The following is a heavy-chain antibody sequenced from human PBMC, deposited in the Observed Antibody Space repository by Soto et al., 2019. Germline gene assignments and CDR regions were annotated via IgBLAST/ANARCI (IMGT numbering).Heavy chain of an antibody. V-gene: IGHV3-30-3*01. CDR1: GFTFSSYA. Sequence: PGGSLRLSCAASGFTFSSYAMHWVRQAPGKGLEWVAVISYDGSNKYYADPVKGRFTISRDNSKNTLYLQMNSLRAEDTAVYYCARDSVLRSGYYYGMDVWGQGTTVTVSS. CDR2: ISYDGSNK. J-gene: IGHJ6*02. D-gene: IGHD2-8*02. CDR3: ARDSVLRSGYYYGMDV.